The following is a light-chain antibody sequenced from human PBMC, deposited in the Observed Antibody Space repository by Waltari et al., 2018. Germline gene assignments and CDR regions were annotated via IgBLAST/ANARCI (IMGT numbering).Light chain of an antibody. V-gene: IGKV4-1*01. CDR3: QQYYSTPT. J-gene: IGKJ3*01. Sequence: DIVMTQSPDSLAVSLGERATINCKSSQSVLYSSNNKNYLAWYQQKPGQPPKLVIYWASTRESGVPDRFSGSGSGTDFTLTISSLQAEDVAVYYCQQYYSTPTFGPGTKVDIK. CDR1: QSVLYSSNNKNY. CDR2: WAS.